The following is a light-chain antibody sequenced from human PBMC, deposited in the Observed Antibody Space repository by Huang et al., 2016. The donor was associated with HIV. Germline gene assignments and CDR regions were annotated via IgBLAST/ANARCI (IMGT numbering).Light chain of an antibody. V-gene: IGKV3-20*01. J-gene: IGKJ2*01. Sequence: IVLTQSPGTLSLSPGARATLSCRASQSISSSFLAWFQQKPGQAPRLLIYSASSMAAGIPDRFGGSGSGTDFTLTINRLEPEDSAVYYCHQYGSSPPNTFGQGTKLEIK. CDR1: QSISSSF. CDR2: SAS. CDR3: HQYGSSPPNT.